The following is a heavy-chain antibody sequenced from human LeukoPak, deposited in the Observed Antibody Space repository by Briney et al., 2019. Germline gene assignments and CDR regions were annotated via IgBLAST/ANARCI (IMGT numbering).Heavy chain of an antibody. CDR3: ARGGIQLWGFDY. J-gene: IGHJ4*02. CDR1: GGSISSYH. D-gene: IGHD5-18*01. V-gene: IGHV4-59*01. Sequence: SETLSLTCTVSGGSISSYHWSWIRRPPGKGLEWIGYIYYSGSTNYNPSLKSRVTISVDTSKNQFSLKLSSVTAADTAVYYCARGGIQLWGFDYWGQGTLVTVSS. CDR2: IYYSGST.